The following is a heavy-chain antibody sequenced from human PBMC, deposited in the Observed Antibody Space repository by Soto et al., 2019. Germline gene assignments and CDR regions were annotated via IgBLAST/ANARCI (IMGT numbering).Heavy chain of an antibody. CDR1: GAALNSVNYY. CDR2: IYVTGAV. V-gene: IGHV4-31*02. D-gene: IGHD2-21*01. CDR3: ARLRIATNNYKWFDP. J-gene: IGHJ5*02. Sequence: LSLTCSVSGAALNSVNYYWSWIRQVPGKGLEWIGHIYVTGAVDYNPSLRDRITISQDTSERQFSLNLRLVTAADTAVYYCARLRIATNNYKWFDPWGQGTLVTVSS.